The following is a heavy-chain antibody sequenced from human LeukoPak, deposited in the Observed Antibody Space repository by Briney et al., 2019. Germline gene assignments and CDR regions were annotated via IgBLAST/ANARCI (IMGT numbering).Heavy chain of an antibody. V-gene: IGHV3-43*02. J-gene: IGHJ4*02. CDR1: GFTFDDYA. CDR3: AKETNWGYYFDY. CDR2: ISGDGGST. Sequence: GGSLRLSCAASGFTFDDYAMHWVRQAPGKGLEWVSLISGDGGSTYYADSVKGRFTISRDNSKNSLYLQMNSLRTENTALYYCAKETNWGYYFDYWGQGTLVTVSS. D-gene: IGHD7-27*01.